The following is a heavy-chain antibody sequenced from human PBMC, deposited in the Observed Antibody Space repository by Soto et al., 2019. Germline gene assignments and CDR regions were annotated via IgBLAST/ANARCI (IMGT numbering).Heavy chain of an antibody. D-gene: IGHD2-2*01. J-gene: IGHJ6*02. CDR1: GGAFSSYA. V-gene: IGHV1-69*13. CDR3: ARHDCISTSCYYYYYYGMDV. Sequence: ASVKVSCKASGGAFSSYAISWVRQAPGQGLEWMGGIIPIFGTANYAQKFQGRVTITADESTSTAYMELSSLRSEDTAVYYCARHDCISTSCYYYYYYGMDVWGQGTTVTVSS. CDR2: IIPIFGTA.